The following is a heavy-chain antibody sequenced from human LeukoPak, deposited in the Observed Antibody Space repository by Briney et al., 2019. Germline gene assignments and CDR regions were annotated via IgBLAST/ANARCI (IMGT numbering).Heavy chain of an antibody. V-gene: IGHV1-18*01. D-gene: IGHD3-22*01. Sequence: ASVKVSCKASGYTFASYGISWVRQAPGQGLEWMGWISAYNGNTNYAQKLQGRVTMTTDTSTSTAYMELRSLRSDDTAVYYCARDFYYDSSGYYFGLDKRGSGTFDYWGQGTLVTVSS. CDR3: ARDFYYDSSGYYFGLDKRGSGTFDY. CDR2: ISAYNGNT. J-gene: IGHJ4*02. CDR1: GYTFASYG.